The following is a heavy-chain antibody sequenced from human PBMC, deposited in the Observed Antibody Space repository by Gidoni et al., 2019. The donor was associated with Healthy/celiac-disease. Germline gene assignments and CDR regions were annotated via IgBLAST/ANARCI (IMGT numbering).Heavy chain of an antibody. D-gene: IGHD2-15*01. J-gene: IGHJ5*02. CDR1: GGSHTGTSSS. CDR3: ARHLGIAVVVVRENWFDP. V-gene: IGHV4-39*01. Sequence: LQLQESGPGPGKPSETLSLTCTVSGGSHTGTSSSWGWIRQPPGKGLELIGSIYYSGSTYYNPSLKSRVTISVDTSKNQFSLKLSSVTAADTAVYYCARHLGIAVVVVRENWFDPWGQGTLVTVSS. CDR2: IYYSGST.